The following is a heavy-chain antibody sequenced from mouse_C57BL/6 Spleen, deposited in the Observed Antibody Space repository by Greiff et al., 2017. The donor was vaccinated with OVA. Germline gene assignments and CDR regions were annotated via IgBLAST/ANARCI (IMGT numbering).Heavy chain of an antibody. J-gene: IGHJ1*03. V-gene: IGHV1-26*01. CDR2: INPNNGGT. D-gene: IGHD1-1*01. Sequence: VQLQQSGPELVKPGASVKISCKASGYTFTDYYMNWVKQSHGKSLEWIGDINPNNGGTSYNQKFKGKATLTVDKSSSTAYMELRSLTSEDSAVYYCARGNYYGSIYWYFDVWGTGTTVTVSS. CDR3: ARGNYYGSIYWYFDV. CDR1: GYTFTDYY.